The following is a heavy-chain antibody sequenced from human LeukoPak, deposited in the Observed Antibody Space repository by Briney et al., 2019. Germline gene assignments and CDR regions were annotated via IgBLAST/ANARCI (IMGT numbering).Heavy chain of an antibody. V-gene: IGHV3-7*01. Sequence: GGSLRLSCAASGFTFSAYSMNWVRQAPGKGLEWVANIKQDGSKKYYVDSVKGRFTISRDNAKNSLYLQMNSLRAEDTAVYYCARDFGDYYFDYWGQGTLVTVSS. J-gene: IGHJ4*02. CDR1: GFTFSAYS. CDR2: IKQDGSKK. D-gene: IGHD2-21*01. CDR3: ARDFGDYYFDY.